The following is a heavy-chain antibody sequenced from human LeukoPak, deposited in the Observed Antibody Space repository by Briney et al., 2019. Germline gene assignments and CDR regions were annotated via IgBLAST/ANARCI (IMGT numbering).Heavy chain of an antibody. Sequence: GGSLRLSCEVSGFIFRNYWISWVRQAPGKGLEWVANINQDGSETYYVDSVRGRFTISRDNAKNSLYLQMNTLRAEDTAVYFCARVPMDGVAYWGQGTLSASPQ. CDR2: INQDGSET. CDR1: GFIFRNYW. CDR3: ARVPMDGVAY. D-gene: IGHD2-8*01. J-gene: IGHJ4*02. V-gene: IGHV3-7*03.